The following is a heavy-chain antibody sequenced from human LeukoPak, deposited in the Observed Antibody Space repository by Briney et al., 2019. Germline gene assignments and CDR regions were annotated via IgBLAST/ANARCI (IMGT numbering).Heavy chain of an antibody. D-gene: IGHD2/OR15-2a*01. CDR2: ISGSGGST. CDR1: GFTFSTYG. J-gene: IGHJ5*02. V-gene: IGHV3-23*01. Sequence: GGSLRLSCVASGFTFSTYGMSWVRQAPGKGLEWVSAISGSGGSTYYADSVKGRFTIARDNAKNSLYLQMKSLRAEDTAVYYCARGKTSQNIVTRKTYNWFDPWGQGTLVTVSS. CDR3: ARGKTSQNIVTRKTYNWFDP.